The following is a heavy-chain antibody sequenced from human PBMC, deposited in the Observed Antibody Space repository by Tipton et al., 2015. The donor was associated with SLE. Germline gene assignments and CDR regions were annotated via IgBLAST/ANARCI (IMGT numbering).Heavy chain of an antibody. CDR1: GYTLMTYG. V-gene: IGHV1-18*01. CDR2: ITAYNGNT. D-gene: IGHD4-17*01. CDR3: AREDYGVGNFDY. Sequence: QSGPEVKKPGASVKVSCKASGYTLMTYGISWVRQAPGQGLEWMGWITAYNGNTNFAQNLQGRVTMTTDTSTSTAYMELRSLRSDDTAVYYCAREDYGVGNFDYWGQGTLVTVSS. J-gene: IGHJ4*02.